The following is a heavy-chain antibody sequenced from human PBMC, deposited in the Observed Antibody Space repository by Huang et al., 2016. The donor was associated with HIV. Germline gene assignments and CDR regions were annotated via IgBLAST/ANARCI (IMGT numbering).Heavy chain of an antibody. Sequence: QVHLVESGGGVVQPGGSLRLSCAASGFKLSGFGMHWVRQAPGEGLEGVAVISYDGRRQFYTDYVKGRFTISRDNSDNTLSLQMKGLRPDDTAVYYCAKESRWFSDFDHWGQGVLVSVSS. CDR2: ISYDGRRQ. CDR3: AKESRWFSDFDH. J-gene: IGHJ4*02. CDR1: GFKLSGFG. V-gene: IGHV3-30*18. D-gene: IGHD2-15*01.